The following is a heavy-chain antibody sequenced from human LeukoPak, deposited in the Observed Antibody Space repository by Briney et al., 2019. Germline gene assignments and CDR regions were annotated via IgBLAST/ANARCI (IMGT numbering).Heavy chain of an antibody. V-gene: IGHV3-30*02. CDR3: SKDLTSDFGGDFDP. CDR2: IRFDGNHK. D-gene: IGHD3-10*01. J-gene: IGHJ5*02. CDR1: GFTFSNHG. Sequence: GGSLRLSCAASGFTFSNHGMHWVRQAPGKGLEWVALIRFDGNHKYYADSVKGRFTISRDNSKSTVYLQMNSLRAEDTAVYYCSKDLTSDFGGDFDPWGQGTLVTVST.